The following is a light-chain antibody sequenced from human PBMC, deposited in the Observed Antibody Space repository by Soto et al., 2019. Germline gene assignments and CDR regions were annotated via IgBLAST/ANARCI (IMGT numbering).Light chain of an antibody. J-gene: IGLJ1*01. CDR1: SSNIGSNH. Sequence: QSVLTQPPSASETPGQRVTISCSGSSSNIGSNHVYWYQHLPGTAPKLLIYANDQRPSGVPDRFSGSKSDTSASLAISALQSEDKADYYCATWDDSLNGAYVFGTGTKLTVL. V-gene: IGLV1-44*01. CDR3: ATWDDSLNGAYV. CDR2: AND.